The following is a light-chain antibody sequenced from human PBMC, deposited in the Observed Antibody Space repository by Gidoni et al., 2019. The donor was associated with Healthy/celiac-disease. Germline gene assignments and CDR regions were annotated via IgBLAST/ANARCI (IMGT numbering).Light chain of an antibody. CDR2: AAS. Sequence: DIQMTQSPSSLSASVGDRVTITCRASQSISSYLNWYQQKPGKAPKLLIYAASSLQSGVPSRFSGSGSGTDFTLTISSLQPEDFATYYCQQSYSTWGTFGQXTKVEIK. CDR3: QQSYSTWGT. CDR1: QSISSY. V-gene: IGKV1-39*01. J-gene: IGKJ1*01.